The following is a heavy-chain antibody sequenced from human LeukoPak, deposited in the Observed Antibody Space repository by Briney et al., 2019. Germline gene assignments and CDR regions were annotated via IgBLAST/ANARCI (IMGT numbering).Heavy chain of an antibody. CDR1: GFTLTDNY. Sequence: PGGSLRLSCAASGFTLTDNYMSWIRQAPGKGLEWVAYINNVGNIIYYADSVKGRFTISRDNAKQSLYLQMNSLRAEDTAVYYCAKAVFPYSYVPTALYFDYWGQGTLVTVSS. J-gene: IGHJ4*02. D-gene: IGHD5-18*01. V-gene: IGHV3-11*01. CDR2: INNVGNII. CDR3: AKAVFPYSYVPTALYFDY.